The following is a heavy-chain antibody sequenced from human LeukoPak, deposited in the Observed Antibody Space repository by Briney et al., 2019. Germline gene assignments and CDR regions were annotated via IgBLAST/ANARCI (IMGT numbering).Heavy chain of an antibody. D-gene: IGHD3-10*01. CDR2: ISGSGGTT. J-gene: IGHJ4*02. CDR1: GFTFSSYV. Sequence: GGSLRLSCAASGFTFSSYVMSWVRQAPGKGLEWVSAISGSGGTTNYADSVQGRFSISRDNPKNTLYLQMNSLRAEDTAVYYCARVPWFGELMSPLYYFDYWGQGTLVTVSS. CDR3: ARVPWFGELMSPLYYFDY. V-gene: IGHV3-23*01.